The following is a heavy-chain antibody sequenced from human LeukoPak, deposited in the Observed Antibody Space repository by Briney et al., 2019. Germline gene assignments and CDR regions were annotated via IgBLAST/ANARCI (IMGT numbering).Heavy chain of an antibody. CDR2: ISSSGSTI. CDR3: ARGLDGAKDRKRFDY. CDR1: GFTFSSYE. Sequence: PGGSLRLSCAASGFTFSSYEMNWVRQAPGKGLEWVSYISSSGSTIYYADSVKGRFTISRDNAKNSLYLQMNSLRAEDTAVYYCARGLDGAKDRKRFDYWGQGTLVTVSS. D-gene: IGHD5-24*01. V-gene: IGHV3-48*03. J-gene: IGHJ4*02.